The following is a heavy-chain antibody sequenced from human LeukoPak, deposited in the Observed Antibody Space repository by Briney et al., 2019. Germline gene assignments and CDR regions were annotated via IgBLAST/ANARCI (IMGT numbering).Heavy chain of an antibody. CDR1: GGSISSGSYY. J-gene: IGHJ5*02. CDR2: IYTSGST. V-gene: IGHV4-61*02. Sequence: PSETLSLTCTVSGGSISSGSYYWSWIRQPAGKGLEWIGRIYTSGSTNYNPSLKSRVTISVDTSKNQFSLKLSSVTAADTAVYYCVRHYYDNFDPWGQGTLVTVSS. D-gene: IGHD3-22*01. CDR3: VRHYYDNFDP.